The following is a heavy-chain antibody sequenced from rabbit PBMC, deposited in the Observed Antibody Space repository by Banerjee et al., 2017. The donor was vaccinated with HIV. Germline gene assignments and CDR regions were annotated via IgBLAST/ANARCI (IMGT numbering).Heavy chain of an antibody. Sequence: QSLEESGGDLVKPGASLTLTCTASGFSFSSGYYMCWVRQAPEKGLEWIACIYAGNSVGPSSSSWAKRRLTNPKSPSASVALQLTSLTASATATYFCARERAGAAAEGYVGHEGLDPLGPGTLVSVS. V-gene: IGHV1S40*01. D-gene: IGHD4-2*01. CDR2: IYAGNSVGP. J-gene: IGHJ6*02. CDR3: ARERAGAAAEGYVGHEGLDP. CDR1: GFSFSSGYY.